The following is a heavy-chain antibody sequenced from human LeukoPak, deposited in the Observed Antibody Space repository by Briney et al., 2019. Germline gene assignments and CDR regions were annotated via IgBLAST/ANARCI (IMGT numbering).Heavy chain of an antibody. CDR1: GCSISSGYY. V-gene: IGHV4-38-2*02. Sequence: PSETLSLTCTVSGCSISSGYYWGWIRQPPGKGLEWIGSIYHSGSTYYNPSLKSRVTISVDTSKNQFSLKLSSVTAADTAVYYCARWGIAVAGSPDFDYWGQGTLVTVSS. CDR3: ARWGIAVAGSPDFDY. CDR2: IYHSGST. J-gene: IGHJ4*02. D-gene: IGHD6-19*01.